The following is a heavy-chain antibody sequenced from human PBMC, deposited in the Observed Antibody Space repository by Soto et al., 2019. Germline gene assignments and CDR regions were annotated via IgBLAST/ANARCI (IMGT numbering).Heavy chain of an antibody. CDR1: GYTFTSYY. D-gene: IGHD3-3*01. V-gene: IGHV1-46*01. J-gene: IGHJ6*03. CDR2: INPSGGST. Sequence: ASVKVSWKASGYTFTSYYMHWVRQAPGQGLEWMGIINPSGGSTSYAQKFQGRVTMTRDTSTSTVYMELSSLRSEDTAVYYCARNDFWSGYYPEYYHYYMAVWGKGTTVTVSS. CDR3: ARNDFWSGYYPEYYHYYMAV.